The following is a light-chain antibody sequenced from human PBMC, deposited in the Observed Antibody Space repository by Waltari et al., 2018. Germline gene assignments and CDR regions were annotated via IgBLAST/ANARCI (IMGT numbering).Light chain of an antibody. CDR2: GAS. J-gene: IGKJ4*01. Sequence: LSCRASQPIGSNFAWYQHEPGQAPRLLISGASTRASGIPARFSGSGSGTQFTLTINSLQSEYFAVYYCQQYNIRLTFGGGTKVDIK. CDR3: QQYNIRLT. V-gene: IGKV3D-15*02. CDR1: QPIGSN.